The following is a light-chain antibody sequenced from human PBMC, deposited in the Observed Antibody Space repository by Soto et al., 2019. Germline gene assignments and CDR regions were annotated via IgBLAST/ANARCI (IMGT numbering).Light chain of an antibody. Sequence: EIVMTQSPATLSVSPGNRATLSCRASQSVASNLAWYQQKPGQAPRLLIYGASTRATGIPARFSGSGSGTDFTLTITSLQSEDFAVYYCQQYDNWPPWTFGQGTTVEVK. J-gene: IGKJ1*01. CDR3: QQYDNWPPWT. CDR1: QSVASN. CDR2: GAS. V-gene: IGKV3-15*01.